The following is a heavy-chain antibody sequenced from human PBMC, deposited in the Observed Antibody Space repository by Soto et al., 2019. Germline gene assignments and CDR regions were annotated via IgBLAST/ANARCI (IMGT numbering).Heavy chain of an antibody. CDR3: AKHPYSGGYYYNGMDV. J-gene: IGHJ6*02. CDR1: GFTFSDYA. Sequence: EVQLLESGGGLVQPGGSLRLSCAASGFTFSDYAMNWVRQAPGKGVEWVSFISGSSGNSTYYADSVKGRFTVTRDNSKNTLYLQMNSLRAEDTAVYYCAKHPYSGGYYYNGMDVWGQGTTVTVSS. D-gene: IGHD2-15*01. CDR2: ISGSSGNST. V-gene: IGHV3-23*01.